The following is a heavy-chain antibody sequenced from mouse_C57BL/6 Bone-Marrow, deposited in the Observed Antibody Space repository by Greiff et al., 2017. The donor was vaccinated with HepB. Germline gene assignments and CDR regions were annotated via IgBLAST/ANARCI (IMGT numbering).Heavy chain of an antibody. Sequence: VQLQQSGAELARPGASVKLSCKASGYTFTSYGISWVKQRTGQGLEWIGEIYHRSGNTYYNEKFKGKATLTADKSSSTAYMELRSLTSEDSAVYFCANPSYYGSSYWYFDVWGTGTTVTVSS. CDR3: ANPSYYGSSYWYFDV. D-gene: IGHD1-1*01. CDR2: IYHRSGNT. CDR1: GYTFTSYG. J-gene: IGHJ1*03. V-gene: IGHV1-81*01.